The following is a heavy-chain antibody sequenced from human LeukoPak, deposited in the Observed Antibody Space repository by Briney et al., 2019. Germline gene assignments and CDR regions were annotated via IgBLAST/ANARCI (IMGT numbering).Heavy chain of an antibody. CDR3: TKGSITGDGAFDI. D-gene: IGHD7-27*01. CDR1: GDSISTWY. Sequence: SETLSLTCTVSGDSISTWYWNWIRQPAGKGLEWIGRTYISVSTDYNPSLKSRVNMSVDKSKNQFSLRLTSVTAADTAVYYCTKGSITGDGAFDIWGQGTMVTVSS. V-gene: IGHV4-4*07. J-gene: IGHJ3*02. CDR2: TYISVST.